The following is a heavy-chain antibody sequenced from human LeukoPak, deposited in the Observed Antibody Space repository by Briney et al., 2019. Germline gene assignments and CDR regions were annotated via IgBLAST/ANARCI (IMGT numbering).Heavy chain of an antibody. CDR2: INHSGST. J-gene: IGHJ4*02. Sequence: PSETLSLACAVYGGSFSGYYWSWIRQPPGKGLEWIGEINHSGSTNYNPSLKSRVTISVDTSKNQFSLKLSSVTAADTAVYYCARDRAARGLHPPRRHLDGSSYWGQGTLVTVSS. CDR1: GGSFSGYY. D-gene: IGHD6-6*01. CDR3: ARDRAARGLHPPRRHLDGSSY. V-gene: IGHV4-34*01.